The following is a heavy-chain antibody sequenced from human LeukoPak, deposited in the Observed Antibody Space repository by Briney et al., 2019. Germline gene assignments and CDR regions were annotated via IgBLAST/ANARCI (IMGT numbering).Heavy chain of an antibody. CDR1: GGTFSSYA. CDR2: IIPIFGIA. D-gene: IGHD6-13*01. Sequence: SVKVSCKASGGTFSSYAISWVRQAPGQGLEWMGGIIPIFGIANYAQKFQGRVTITADESTSTAYMELSSLRSEDTAVYYCARDSPGLAAAEYYGMDVWGQGTTVTVSS. V-gene: IGHV1-69*13. CDR3: ARDSPGLAAAEYYGMDV. J-gene: IGHJ6*02.